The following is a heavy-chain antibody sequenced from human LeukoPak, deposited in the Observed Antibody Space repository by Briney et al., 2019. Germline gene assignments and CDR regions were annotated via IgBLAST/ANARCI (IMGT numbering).Heavy chain of an antibody. CDR2: ISDSGGRT. J-gene: IGHJ4*02. Sequence: PGGSLRLSCAVSGITLSNYGMSWVRQAPGKGLEWVAGISDSGGRTNYADSVKGRFTISRDNPKNTLYLQVNSLRAEGTAVYFCAKRGVVIRVILVGFHKEAYYFDSWGQGALVTVSS. CDR1: GITLSNYG. D-gene: IGHD3-22*01. V-gene: IGHV3-23*01. CDR3: AKRGVVIRVILVGFHKEAYYFDS.